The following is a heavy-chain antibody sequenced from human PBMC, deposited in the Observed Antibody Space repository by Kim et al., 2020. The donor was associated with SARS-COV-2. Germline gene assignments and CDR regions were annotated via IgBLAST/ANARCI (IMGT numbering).Heavy chain of an antibody. Sequence: SETLSLTCTVSGASISNYHWTWIRQSAEKGLEWIGRIFVSGTTNYNPSLNSRVTMSEDTSKNQLSLNLRSVTAADTALYYCAKKDGDGWGQGILVTVSS. CDR3: AKKDGDG. CDR1: GASISNYH. J-gene: IGHJ4*02. CDR2: IFVSGTT. D-gene: IGHD4-17*01. V-gene: IGHV4-4*07.